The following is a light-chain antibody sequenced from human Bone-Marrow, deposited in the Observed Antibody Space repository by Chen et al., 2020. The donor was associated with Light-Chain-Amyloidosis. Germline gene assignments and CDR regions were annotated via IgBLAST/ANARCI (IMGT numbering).Light chain of an antibody. V-gene: IGKV4-1*01. J-gene: IGKJ4*01. CDR2: WAS. CDR1: QRILYNSNNENY. Sequence: DIVVTQSPDSLDVSLGERATINCKSSQRILYNSNNENYLAWYQQKPGQTPKLLIYWASTRASGVPDRFSGSGSGTDFTLTISSLQAEDVAGYFCQQYDTPPLTFGGGTKVEI. CDR3: QQYDTPPLT.